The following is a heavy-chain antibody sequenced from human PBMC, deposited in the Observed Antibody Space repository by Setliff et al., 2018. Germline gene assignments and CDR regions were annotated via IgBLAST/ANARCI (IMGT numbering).Heavy chain of an antibody. D-gene: IGHD5-12*01. V-gene: IGHV7-4-1*02. J-gene: IGHJ6*03. CDR3: ARASRYGTIRYRGEYYMDV. Sequence: ASVKVSCTASGYTFTSYAIGWMRQAPGQGPEWVGWINTNTGNPSYAQGFTGRFVFSLDTSVSTAYLQISSLKGEDTGVYYSARASRYGTIRYRGEYYMDVCGKVTTGNVS. CDR1: GYTFTSYA. CDR2: INTNTGNP.